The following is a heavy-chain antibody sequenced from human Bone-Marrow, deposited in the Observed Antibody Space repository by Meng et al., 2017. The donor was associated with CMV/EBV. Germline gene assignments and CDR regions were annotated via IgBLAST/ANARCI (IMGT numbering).Heavy chain of an antibody. CDR3: ARDFTVVTPGDY. CDR1: GFTFRSYA. D-gene: IGHD4-23*01. J-gene: IGHJ4*02. V-gene: IGHV3-30*04. CDR2: ISYDGSKK. Sequence: GESLKISWAASGFTFRSYAMHWVRQAPGKGLEWVAVISYDGSKKYYADSVRDRFTISRDNSKNTLNLQINSLRPEDSAVYYCARDFTVVTPGDYWGQGTLVTVSS.